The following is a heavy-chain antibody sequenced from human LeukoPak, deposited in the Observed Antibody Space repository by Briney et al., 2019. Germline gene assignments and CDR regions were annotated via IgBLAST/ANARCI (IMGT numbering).Heavy chain of an antibody. J-gene: IGHJ5*02. CDR2: INPNSGGT. D-gene: IGHD2-15*01. V-gene: IGHV1-2*02. CDR1: GYTFTGYY. Sequence: ASVKVSCKASGYTFTGYYVHWVRQAPGQGLEWMGWINPNSGGTNYAQKFQGRVTMTRDTSISTAYMELSRLRSDDTAVYYCAIGYCSGGSCYAGSNWFDPWGQGTLVTVSS. CDR3: AIGYCSGGSCYAGSNWFDP.